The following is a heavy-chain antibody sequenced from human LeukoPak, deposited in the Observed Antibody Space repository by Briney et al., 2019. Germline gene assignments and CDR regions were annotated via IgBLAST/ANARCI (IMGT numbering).Heavy chain of an antibody. CDR2: ISTHNGDT. D-gene: IGHD6-13*01. CDR1: GYTFPNYG. CDR3: ARVSLVRIAAAGTMDY. Sequence: ASVKVSCKASGYTFPNYGITWVRQAPGQGLEWMGWISTHNGDTNYAQNLQDRVTMTTDTSTSTAYMELRSLRSDDTAVYYCARVSLVRIAAAGTMDYWGQGTLVTVSS. J-gene: IGHJ4*02. V-gene: IGHV1-18*01.